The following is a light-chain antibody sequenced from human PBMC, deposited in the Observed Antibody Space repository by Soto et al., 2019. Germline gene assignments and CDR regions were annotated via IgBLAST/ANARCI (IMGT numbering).Light chain of an antibody. V-gene: IGKV3-20*01. Sequence: EIVLTQSPGTLPLSPGERATLSCRASQSVSIKYIAWYQQKPGQAPRLLIYGGSNRASGIRDRLSGSGSGTDFTLTISRLEPEDIAVDYCHGQQYGVSSTYTFGQGTKLEIK. CDR1: QSVSIKY. J-gene: IGKJ2*01. CDR2: GGS. CDR3: HGQQYGVSSTYT.